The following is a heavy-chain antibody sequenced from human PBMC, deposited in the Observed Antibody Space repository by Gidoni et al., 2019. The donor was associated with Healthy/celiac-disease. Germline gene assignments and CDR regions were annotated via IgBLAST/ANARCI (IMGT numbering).Heavy chain of an antibody. CDR3: AILVSHSPQGIDY. J-gene: IGHJ4*02. CDR1: AGSFSGYY. CDR2: INHSGST. D-gene: IGHD3-9*01. Sequence: QVQIQPWGAGLMKPSETLSLTCAVYAGSFSGYYWSWIRQPQGKGLEWIGDINHSGSTNYNPSLKSRVTISVDTSKNQFSLKLSSVTAADTAVYYCAILVSHSPQGIDYWGQGTLVTVSS. V-gene: IGHV4-34*01.